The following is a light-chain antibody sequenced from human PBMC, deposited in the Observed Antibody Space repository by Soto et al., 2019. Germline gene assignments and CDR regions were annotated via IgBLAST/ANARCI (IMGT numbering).Light chain of an antibody. CDR2: GAS. CDR3: QQHNSWPWT. Sequence: EIVMTQSPATLSVSPGERATLSCRATQSVSSNLAWYQQKPGQAPRLLIHGASTRATGVPAKFSGSGSGTEFTLTISSLQSEDFAVYYCQQHNSWPWTFGQGTKVAIK. V-gene: IGKV3-15*01. J-gene: IGKJ1*01. CDR1: QSVSSN.